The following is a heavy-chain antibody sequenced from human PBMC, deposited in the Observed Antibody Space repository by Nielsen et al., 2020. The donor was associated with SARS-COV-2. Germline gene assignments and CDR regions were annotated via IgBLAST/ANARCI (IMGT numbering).Heavy chain of an antibody. J-gene: IGHJ6*03. CDR1: GYSFTSHY. V-gene: IGHV1-46*04. CDR2: INPSDGNA. CDR3: ARSSEVRNRYCSSGVCRGIFYHMDV. D-gene: IGHD2-8*01. Sequence: ASVKVSCKASGYSFTSHYIVWVRRAPGQGPERLGIINPSDGNAKYAQKLQGRVTLTSDTSTTTIYMEVSDLTSEDTAVYYCARSSEVRNRYCSSGVCRGIFYHMDVWGRGTTVTVSS.